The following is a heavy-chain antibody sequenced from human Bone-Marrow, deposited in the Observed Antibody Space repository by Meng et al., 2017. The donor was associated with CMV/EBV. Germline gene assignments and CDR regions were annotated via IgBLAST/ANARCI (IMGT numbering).Heavy chain of an antibody. CDR3: ARAFLANAFDI. CDR2: INPSGGST. Sequence: ASVKVSCKASGYTFTSYYMHWVRQAPGQGLEWMGIINPSGGSTSYAQKFQGRVTITADKSTSTAYMELSSLRSEDTAVYYCARAFLANAFDIWGQGTMVTVSS. J-gene: IGHJ3*02. V-gene: IGHV1-46*01. CDR1: GYTFTSYY. D-gene: IGHD2/OR15-2a*01.